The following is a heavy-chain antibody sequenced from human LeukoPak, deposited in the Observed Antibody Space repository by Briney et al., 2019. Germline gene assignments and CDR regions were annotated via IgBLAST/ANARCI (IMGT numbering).Heavy chain of an antibody. J-gene: IGHJ4*02. V-gene: IGHV1-2*02. D-gene: IGHD1-26*01. Sequence: ASVKVSCKASGYTFTGHYIHWVRQAPGQGLEWMGWINPNSGGTRYAQKFQGRVTTTGDTSISTAYMDLSRLRSDDTALYSCARDYGFYSGLYFFDYWGQGTLVTVSS. CDR1: GYTFTGHY. CDR2: INPNSGGT. CDR3: ARDYGFYSGLYFFDY.